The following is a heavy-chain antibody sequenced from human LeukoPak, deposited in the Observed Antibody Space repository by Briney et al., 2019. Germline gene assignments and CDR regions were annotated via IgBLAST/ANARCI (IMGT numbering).Heavy chain of an antibody. D-gene: IGHD2-2*01. J-gene: IGHJ6*02. CDR1: GFTFSNYW. Sequence: GGSLRLSCVASGFTFSNYWMTWVRQAPGKGLEWMANINRDGSEKYYVESLKGRFTISRDNAEKSLYLQMNSLKVEDTAVYYCEVLTVPDVIHVYGMDVWGQGTTVIVSS. CDR3: EVLTVPDVIHVYGMDV. V-gene: IGHV3-7*01. CDR2: INRDGSEK.